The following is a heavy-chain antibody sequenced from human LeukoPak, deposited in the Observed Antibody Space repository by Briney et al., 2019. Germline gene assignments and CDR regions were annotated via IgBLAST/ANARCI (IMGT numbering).Heavy chain of an antibody. CDR1: GFTFSSYA. D-gene: IGHD3-10*01. CDR3: ARNRGIPLIRGLISFYYHAMDV. V-gene: IGHV3-23*01. J-gene: IGHJ6*02. CDR2: ISGSGSDT. Sequence: PGGSLRLSCAASGFTFSSYAVSWVRQAPGKGLEWVSVISGSGSDTYYADSVKGRFTISRDNSKNTLNLQVNSLRAEDTALYYCARNRGIPLIRGLISFYYHAMDVWGQGTTVTVSS.